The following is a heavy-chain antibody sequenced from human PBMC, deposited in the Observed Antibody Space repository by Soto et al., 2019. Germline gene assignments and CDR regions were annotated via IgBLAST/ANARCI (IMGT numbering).Heavy chain of an antibody. CDR3: ARAGHYYDSSGYAN. CDR1: GYTFGTSG. V-gene: IGHV1-18*01. CDR2: ISAYNGNT. J-gene: IGHJ4*02. D-gene: IGHD3-22*01. Sequence: QVKLVQSGAEVKKPGTSMKVSCKASGYTFGTSGISWIRQAPGQGLEWMGWISAYNGNTNYEQKLQERVTMTTDTSTNTAYLELRSLRSEATAVYYCARAGHYYDSSGYANWGQGTLVTVSS.